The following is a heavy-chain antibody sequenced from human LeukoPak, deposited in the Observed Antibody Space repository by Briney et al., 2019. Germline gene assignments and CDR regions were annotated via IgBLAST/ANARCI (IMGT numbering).Heavy chain of an antibody. V-gene: IGHV4-39*01. J-gene: IGHJ3*02. CDR2: IYYSGST. CDR1: GGSISSSSYY. Sequence: ASETLSLTCTVSGGSISSSSYYWGWIRQPPGKGLEWIGSIYYSGSTYYNPSLKSRVTISVDTSKNQFSLKLSSVTAADTAVYYCARQGRGQLWLIGAFDIWGQGTMVTVSS. CDR3: ARQGRGQLWLIGAFDI. D-gene: IGHD5-18*01.